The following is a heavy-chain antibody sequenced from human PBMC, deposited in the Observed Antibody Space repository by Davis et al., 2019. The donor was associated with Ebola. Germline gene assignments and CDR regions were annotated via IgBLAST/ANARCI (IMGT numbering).Heavy chain of an antibody. D-gene: IGHD6-19*01. Sequence: GGSLRLSCAGFGFTFSSYGMHWVRQAPGRGLEWVAIVWYDGSNKYYAESVKGRFTISRDNSKNTLYLQMNSLRAEDTAVYYCARDRTNGWDSYYYYLDVWGKGTTVTVSS. CDR3: ARDRTNGWDSYYYYLDV. CDR2: VWYDGSNK. J-gene: IGHJ6*03. V-gene: IGHV3-33*01. CDR1: GFTFSSYG.